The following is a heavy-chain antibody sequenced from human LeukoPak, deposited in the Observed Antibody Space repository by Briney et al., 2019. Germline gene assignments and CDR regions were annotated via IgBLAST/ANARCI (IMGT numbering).Heavy chain of an antibody. D-gene: IGHD6-19*01. CDR3: ARSLVVAGTFGY. V-gene: IGHV4-59*08. CDR2: IYYSGST. CDR1: GDSISSYY. J-gene: IGHJ4*02. Sequence: LETLSLTCAVSGDSISSYYWSWIRQPPGKGLEWIGYIYYSGSTNYNPSLKSRVTISVDTSKNQFSLRLSSVTAADTAVYYCARSLVVAGTFGYWGQGTLVTVSS.